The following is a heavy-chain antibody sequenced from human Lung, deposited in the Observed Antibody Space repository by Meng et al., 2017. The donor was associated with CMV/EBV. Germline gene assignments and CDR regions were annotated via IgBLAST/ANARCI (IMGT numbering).Heavy chain of an antibody. V-gene: IGHV1-2*02. CDR2: IHPHRGDT. Sequence: SVKVSCKASGYTFTAHYFHWVRQAPGQGLEWMGWIHPHRGDTNYAQQFQGGVTLTRDTSINTGYMELTRLTSDDTAVYYCARDNNWGPDYWGQGTQVTVSS. J-gene: IGHJ4*02. CDR3: ARDNNWGPDY. D-gene: IGHD7-27*01. CDR1: GYTFTAHY.